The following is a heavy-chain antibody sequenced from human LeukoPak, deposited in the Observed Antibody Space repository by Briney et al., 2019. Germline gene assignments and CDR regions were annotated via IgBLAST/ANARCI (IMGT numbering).Heavy chain of an antibody. D-gene: IGHD6-19*01. CDR3: ASHGHSSGWYYFDY. CDR2: ISYDGSNK. Sequence: GGSLRLSCAASGFTFSSYGMHWVRQAPGKGLEWVAVISYDGSNKYYADSVKGRFTISRDNSKNTLYLQMNSLRAEDTAVYYCASHGHSSGWYYFDYWSQGTLVTVSS. CDR1: GFTFSSYG. V-gene: IGHV3-30*03. J-gene: IGHJ4*02.